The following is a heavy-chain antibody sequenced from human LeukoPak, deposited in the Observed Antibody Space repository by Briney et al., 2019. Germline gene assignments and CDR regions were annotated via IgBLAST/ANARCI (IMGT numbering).Heavy chain of an antibody. CDR1: GGSISSYY. CDR3: ARVTTIFGVVIKGVDY. Sequence: SETLSLTCTVSGGSISSYYWSWIRQPPRRGLEWIGYIYYSGSTNYNPSLKSRVTISVDTSKNQFSLKLSSVTAADTAVYYCARVTTIFGVVIKGVDYWGQGTLVTVSS. CDR2: IYYSGST. V-gene: IGHV4-59*01. D-gene: IGHD3-3*01. J-gene: IGHJ4*02.